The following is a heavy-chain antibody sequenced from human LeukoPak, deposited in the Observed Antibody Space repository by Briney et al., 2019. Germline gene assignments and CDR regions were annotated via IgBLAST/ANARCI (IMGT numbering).Heavy chain of an antibody. Sequence: PSETLSLTCTVSGGSINSGGYYWSWIRQHPGKGLEWIGYIYYRESTYYNPSLESRVTISTDTSRNQFSLTLSSVTAADTAVYYCARESYAISGYRYFQDWGQGTLVTVSS. CDR1: GGSINSGGYY. CDR3: ARESYAISGYRYFQD. J-gene: IGHJ1*01. D-gene: IGHD2-8*01. V-gene: IGHV4-31*03. CDR2: IYYREST.